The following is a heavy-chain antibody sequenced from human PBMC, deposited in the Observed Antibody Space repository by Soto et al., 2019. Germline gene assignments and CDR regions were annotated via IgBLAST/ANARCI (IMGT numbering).Heavy chain of an antibody. V-gene: IGHV1-18*04. CDR2: ISAYNGNT. CDR1: GYTFTSYG. Sequence: QVQLVQSGAEVKKPGASVKVSCKASGYTFTSYGISWVRQAPGQGLEWMGWISAYNGNTNYAQKLQGRVTMTTETPTSTAYMQVRSLRDDDTAVYYCARDGATPYSSGCLDYWGQGTLVTVSS. D-gene: IGHD6-19*01. J-gene: IGHJ4*02. CDR3: ARDGATPYSSGCLDY.